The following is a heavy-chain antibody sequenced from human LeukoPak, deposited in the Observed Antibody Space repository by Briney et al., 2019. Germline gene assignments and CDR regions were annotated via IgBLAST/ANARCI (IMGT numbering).Heavy chain of an antibody. J-gene: IGHJ6*02. CDR2: INPNSGGT. CDR3: ARDPSSSWAIYGMDV. V-gene: IGHV1-2*02. Sequence: ASVKVSCKASGYTFTGYYMHWVRQAPGQGLEWMGWINPNSGGTNYAQKFQGRVTMTRDTSISTAYMELSRLRSDDTAVYYCARDPSSSWAIYGMDVWGQGTTVTVPS. CDR1: GYTFTGYY. D-gene: IGHD6-13*01.